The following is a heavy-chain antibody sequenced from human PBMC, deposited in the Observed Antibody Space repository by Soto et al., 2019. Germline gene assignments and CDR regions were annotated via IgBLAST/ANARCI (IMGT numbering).Heavy chain of an antibody. J-gene: IGHJ5*02. V-gene: IGHV2-70*04. D-gene: IGHD1-1*01. CDR3: AKNGKDGSWFDT. CDR1: GFSLSTSGMR. Sequence: SGPTLVNPTQTLTLTCTFSGFSLSTSGMRVSWIRQPPGKALEWLARIDWDDDKYYSTSLRTRLTISKDTSKNQVVLTMTNMDPVETAKYYCAKNGKDGSWFDTWGQGTLVTVSS. CDR2: IDWDDDK.